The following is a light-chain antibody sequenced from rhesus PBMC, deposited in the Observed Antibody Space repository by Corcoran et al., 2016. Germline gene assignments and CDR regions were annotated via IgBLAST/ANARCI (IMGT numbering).Light chain of an antibody. CDR1: QSLLHSDGRTY. CDR2: RVS. Sequence: DIVMTQTPPSLPVTPGEPASISCRSSQSLLHSDGRTYLYWYLQKTGQPPQPLIYRVSNRFSGVPDRFSGSGSGTDFTLKISRVEAEDVGVYYCMQALHTPFTFGGGTKVELK. J-gene: IGKJ4*01. CDR3: MQALHTPFT. V-gene: IGKV2-73*01.